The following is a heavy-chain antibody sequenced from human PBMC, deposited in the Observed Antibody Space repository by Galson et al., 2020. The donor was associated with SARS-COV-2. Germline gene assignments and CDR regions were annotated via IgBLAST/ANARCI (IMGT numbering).Heavy chain of an antibody. CDR2: ISGSGGSP. V-gene: IGHV3-23*01. CDR1: GFTFSVSA. CDR3: TKEAGYDSSGYPLDS. J-gene: IGHJ4*02. D-gene: IGHD3-22*01. Sequence: GESLKISCAASGFTFSVSAMSWVRQAPGKGLEWVSVISGSGGSPYYADSVKGRFTISRDNSKKTLSLQMNSLRADDTAVYYCTKEAGYDSSGYPLDSWGQGTLVTVSS.